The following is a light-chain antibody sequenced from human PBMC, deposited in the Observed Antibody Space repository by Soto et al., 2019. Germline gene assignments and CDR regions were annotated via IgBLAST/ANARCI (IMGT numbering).Light chain of an antibody. CDR1: SSNIGAGYD. CDR3: QSYDRSLSGLV. CDR2: SNN. J-gene: IGLJ2*01. Sequence: QTVVTQPPSVSGAPGQRVTISCTGSSSNIGAGYDVHWYQQLPGAAPKLLIYSNNNRPSGVPDRFSGSKSGTSASLAITGLQAEDEADYYCQSYDRSLSGLVFGGGTKVTVL. V-gene: IGLV1-40*01.